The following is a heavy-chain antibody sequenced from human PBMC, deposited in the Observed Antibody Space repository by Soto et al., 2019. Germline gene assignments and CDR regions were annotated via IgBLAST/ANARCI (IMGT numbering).Heavy chain of an antibody. CDR1: GYRFTNYW. D-gene: IGHD3-9*01. Sequence: GESVKISCKGSGYRFTNYWIAWVRQMPGKGLEWMGIIYPGDSDTRYSPSFQGQVTISADKSISTAYLQWSSLKASDTAMYYCARAPTGFPNWFDPWGQGTLVTVSS. CDR3: ARAPTGFPNWFDP. CDR2: IYPGDSDT. J-gene: IGHJ5*02. V-gene: IGHV5-51*01.